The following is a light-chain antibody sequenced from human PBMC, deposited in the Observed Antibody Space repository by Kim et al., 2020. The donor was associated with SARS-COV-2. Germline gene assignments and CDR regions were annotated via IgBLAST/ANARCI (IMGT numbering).Light chain of an antibody. CDR3: QAWDSSTGV. CDR1: KLGDKY. CDR2: QDS. V-gene: IGLV3-1*01. J-gene: IGLJ2*01. Sequence: YELTQPPSVSVSPGQTASITCSGDKLGDKYACWYQQKPGQSPVLVIYQDSKRPSGIPERFSGYNSGNTATLTISGTQAMDEADYYCQAWDSSTGVFGGGTQLTVL.